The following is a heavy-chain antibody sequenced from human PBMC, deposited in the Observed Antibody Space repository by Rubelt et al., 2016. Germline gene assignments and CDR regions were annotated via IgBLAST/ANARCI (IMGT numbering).Heavy chain of an antibody. V-gene: IGHV3-30*04. CDR2: VSYDGSNK. CDR3: ARGRLYCSGGSCYVDY. D-gene: IGHD2-15*01. CDR1: SSYA. J-gene: IGHJ4*02. Sequence: SSYAMHWVRQAPGKGLDWVAVVSYDGSNKFYADSVKGRFTISRDNSKNTLYLQMNSLRADDTAVYYCARGRLYCSGGSCYVDYWGQGTLVTVSS.